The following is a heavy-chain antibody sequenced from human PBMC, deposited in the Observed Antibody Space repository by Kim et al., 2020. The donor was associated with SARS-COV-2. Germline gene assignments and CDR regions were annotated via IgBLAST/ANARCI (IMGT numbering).Heavy chain of an antibody. Sequence: NYSPSRKRRATLSVDTSKNQFSLELSSVTAADTAVYFCARAIEYSNYCDYWGQGTLVTVSS. J-gene: IGHJ4*02. V-gene: IGHV4-4*07. CDR3: ARAIEYSNYCDY. D-gene: IGHD4-4*01.